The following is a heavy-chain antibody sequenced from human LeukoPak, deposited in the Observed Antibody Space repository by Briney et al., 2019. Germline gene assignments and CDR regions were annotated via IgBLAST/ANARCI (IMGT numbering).Heavy chain of an antibody. CDR3: ATYSSVFPGPGYFDY. CDR1: GYTFTSYG. D-gene: IGHD6-19*01. V-gene: IGHV1-18*01. J-gene: IGHJ4*02. CDR2: ISAYNGNT. Sequence: ASVKVSCKASGYTFTSYGISWVRQAPGQGLEWMGWISAYNGNTNYAQKLQGRVTMTTDTSTSTAYMELRSLRSDDTAVYYCATYSSVFPGPGYFDYWGQGTLVTVSS.